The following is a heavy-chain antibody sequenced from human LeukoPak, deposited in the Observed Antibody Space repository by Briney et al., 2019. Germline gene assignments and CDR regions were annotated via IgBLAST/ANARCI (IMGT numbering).Heavy chain of an antibody. CDR2: IYSGGST. CDR3: ARDWKVWSGLARNYFDY. Sequence: PGGSLRLSCAASGFTVSSNYMSWVRQAPGKGLEWVSVIYSGGSTYYADSVKGRFTISRDNAKNTLYLQMNSLRAEDTAVYYCARDWKVWSGLARNYFDYWGQGTLVTVSS. J-gene: IGHJ4*02. D-gene: IGHD3-10*01. V-gene: IGHV3-66*01. CDR1: GFTVSSNY.